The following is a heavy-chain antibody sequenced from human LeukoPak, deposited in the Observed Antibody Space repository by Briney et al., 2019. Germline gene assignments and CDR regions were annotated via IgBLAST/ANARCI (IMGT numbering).Heavy chain of an antibody. Sequence: GESLKISCKGSGYSFTIYWIGWVRQMPGKGLEWMGIIYPGDSDTRYSPSFQGQVTISADKSISTAYLQWSSLEASDTAMYYCARQGFGIAARLDYWGQGTLVTVSS. D-gene: IGHD6-6*01. CDR1: GYSFTIYW. J-gene: IGHJ4*02. V-gene: IGHV5-51*01. CDR2: IYPGDSDT. CDR3: ARQGFGIAARLDY.